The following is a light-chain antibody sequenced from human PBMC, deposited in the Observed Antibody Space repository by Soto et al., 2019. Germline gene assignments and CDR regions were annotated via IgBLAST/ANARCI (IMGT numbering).Light chain of an antibody. V-gene: IGLV1-47*01. J-gene: IGLJ1*01. Sequence: QSVLTQPPSASGTPGQRVTISCSGSSSNIGSSYVFWYQQLPGTAPKLLIYTNNQRPSGVPDRFSGSKSGTSASLAISGLRSEDEADYYCCSYAGSTTYVFGTGTKLTVL. CDR2: TNN. CDR1: SSNIGSSY. CDR3: CSYAGSTTYV.